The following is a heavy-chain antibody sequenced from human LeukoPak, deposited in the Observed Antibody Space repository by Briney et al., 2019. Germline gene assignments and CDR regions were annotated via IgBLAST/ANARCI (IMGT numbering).Heavy chain of an antibody. D-gene: IGHD6-13*01. CDR3: ARDEGSSSWYTSFDY. CDR2: INPNSGGT. Sequence: ASVKVSCKASGYILTDYYMHWVRQAPGQGLEWMGWINPNSGGTNYAQKFQGRVTMTRDTSISTAYMELSRLRSDDTAVYYCARDEGSSSWYTSFDYWGQGTLVTVSS. J-gene: IGHJ4*02. CDR1: GYILTDYY. V-gene: IGHV1-2*02.